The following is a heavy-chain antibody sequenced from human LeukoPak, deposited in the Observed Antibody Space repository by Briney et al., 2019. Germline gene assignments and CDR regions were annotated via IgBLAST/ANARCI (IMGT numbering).Heavy chain of an antibody. J-gene: IGHJ4*02. D-gene: IGHD1-1*01. CDR3: ARFYFERTFYFDY. V-gene: IGHV4-39*07. Sequence: PSETLSLTCIVSGGSISSSSYYWGWIRQPPGKGLEWIGSIYYSGSTYYNPSLKSRVTISVDTSKNQFSLKLSSVTAADTAVYYCARFYFERTFYFDYWGQGTLVTVSS. CDR1: GGSISSSSYY. CDR2: IYYSGST.